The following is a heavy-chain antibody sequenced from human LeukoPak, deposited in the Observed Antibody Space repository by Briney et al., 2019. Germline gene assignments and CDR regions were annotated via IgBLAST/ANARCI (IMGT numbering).Heavy chain of an antibody. J-gene: IGHJ4*02. Sequence: ASVKVSCKASGFTFTGHYLHWVRQAPAQGLEWTGLINGSSSATNHSRNFQARVTPTRETSISTVYMELSRLRIDDTAVHYCARDFIWGVDYWGQGTLVTVSS. CDR2: INGSSSAT. V-gene: IGHV1-2*02. CDR1: GFTFTGHY. CDR3: ARDFIWGVDY. D-gene: IGHD3-16*01.